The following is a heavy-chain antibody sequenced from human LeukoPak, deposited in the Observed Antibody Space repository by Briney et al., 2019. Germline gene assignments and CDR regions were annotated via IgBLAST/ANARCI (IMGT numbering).Heavy chain of an antibody. CDR3: ATVNYYDSSGYYYAYFDY. V-gene: IGHV1-24*01. J-gene: IGHJ4*02. Sequence: ASVKVSCKVSGYILTELSMHWVRQAPGKGLEWMGGFDPEDGETIYAQKFQGRVTMTEDTSTDTAYMELSSLRSEDTAVYYCATVNYYDSSGYYYAYFDYWGQGTLVTVSS. D-gene: IGHD3-22*01. CDR2: FDPEDGET. CDR1: GYILTELS.